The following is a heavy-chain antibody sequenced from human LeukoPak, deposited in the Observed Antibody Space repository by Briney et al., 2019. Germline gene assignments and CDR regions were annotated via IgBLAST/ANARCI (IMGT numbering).Heavy chain of an antibody. J-gene: IGHJ3*02. CDR2: IYYSGST. CDR1: GGSISSYY. V-gene: IGHV4-59*01. CDR3: ARDRYCGGDCYSYAFDI. Sequence: SETLSLTWTVSGGSISSYYWSWIRQPPGKGLEWIGYIYYSGSTNYNPSLKSRVTISVDTSKNQFSLKLSSVTAADTAVYYCARDRYCGGDCYSYAFDIWGQGTMVTVSS. D-gene: IGHD2-21*02.